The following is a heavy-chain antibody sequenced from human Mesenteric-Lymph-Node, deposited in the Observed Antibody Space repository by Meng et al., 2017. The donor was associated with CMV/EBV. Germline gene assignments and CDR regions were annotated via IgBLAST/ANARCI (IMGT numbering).Heavy chain of an antibody. Sequence: WIRQLPGKGLEWIGHIYYTGSTNYNPSLKSRVTMSLDRSKNQFSLKLTSVTAADTAVYYCARAEAPDLVVAVPAEPTHYRVVSWFDPWGQGTLVTVSS. D-gene: IGHD2-15*01. CDR2: IYYTGST. J-gene: IGHJ5*02. CDR3: ARAEAPDLVVAVPAEPTHYRVVSWFDP. V-gene: IGHV4-31*02.